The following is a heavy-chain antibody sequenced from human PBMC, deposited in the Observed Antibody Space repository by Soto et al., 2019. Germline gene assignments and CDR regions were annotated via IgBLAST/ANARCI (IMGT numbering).Heavy chain of an antibody. CDR1: GGCINTGSYS. Sequence: QLQLQESGPGLVKPSETLSLTCTVSGGCINTGSYSWGWIRQPPGKGLEWIGSIYYSGSTYYNPSLKSRVTISVDTSKNQFSLKVNSVTAADTAVYYCARHGYSYGSSLIDYWGQGTLVTVSS. D-gene: IGHD5-18*01. V-gene: IGHV4-39*01. CDR2: IYYSGST. J-gene: IGHJ4*02. CDR3: ARHGYSYGSSLIDY.